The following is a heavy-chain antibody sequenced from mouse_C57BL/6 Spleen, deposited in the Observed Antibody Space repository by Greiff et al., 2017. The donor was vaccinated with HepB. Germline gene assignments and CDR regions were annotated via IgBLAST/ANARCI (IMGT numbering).Heavy chain of an antibody. V-gene: IGHV1-59*01. CDR3: ARGATVVATYWYFDV. CDR2: IDPSDSYT. CDR1: GYTFTSYW. J-gene: IGHJ1*03. Sequence: QVQLKQPGAELVRPGTSVKLSCKASGYTFTSYWMHWVKQRPGQGLEWIGVIDPSDSYTNYNQKFKGKATLTVDTSSSTAYMQLSSLTSDDSAVYYCARGATVVATYWYFDVWGTGTTVTVSS. D-gene: IGHD1-1*01.